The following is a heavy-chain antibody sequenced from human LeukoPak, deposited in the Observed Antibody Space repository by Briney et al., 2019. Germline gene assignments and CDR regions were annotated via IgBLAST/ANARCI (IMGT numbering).Heavy chain of an antibody. J-gene: IGHJ4*02. CDR3: ASGSIVGVLWG. Sequence: SETLSLTCTVSGGSISSFYWTWIRQPPGKGLEWIGYIYYSGSTNYNPSLKSRVTISVDTSKNQFSLKLSSVTAADTAVYYCASGSIVGVLWGWGQGTLVTVSS. CDR1: GGSISSFY. CDR2: IYYSGST. D-gene: IGHD1-26*01. V-gene: IGHV4-59*01.